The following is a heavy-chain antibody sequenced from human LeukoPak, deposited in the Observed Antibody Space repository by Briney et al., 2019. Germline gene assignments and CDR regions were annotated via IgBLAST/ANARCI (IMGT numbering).Heavy chain of an antibody. CDR2: ISGDGSIT. V-gene: IGHV3-43*02. CDR3: AKDIENYDSTGHFDY. D-gene: IGHD3-22*01. CDR1: GFTFGDYA. Sequence: VQRGGSLRLSCAASGFTFGDYAMHWVRQVPGKGLEWVSLISGDGSITYYADSVKGRFTVSRDNSKNSLYLQMNGLRIEDTALYYCAKDIENYDSTGHFDYWGQGTLVTVSS. J-gene: IGHJ4*02.